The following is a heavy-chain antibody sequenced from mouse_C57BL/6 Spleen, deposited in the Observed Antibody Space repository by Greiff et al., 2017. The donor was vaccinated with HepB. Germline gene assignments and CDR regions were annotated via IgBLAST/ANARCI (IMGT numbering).Heavy chain of an antibody. V-gene: IGHV1-5*01. D-gene: IGHD1-1*01. Sequence: VQLQQSGTVLARPGASVKMSCKTSGYTFTSYWMHWVKQRPGQGLEWIGAIYPGNSDTSYNQKFKGKAKLTAVTSASTAYMELSSLTNEDSAVYFYTRVTTVVDWFAYWGQGTLVTVSA. CDR2: IYPGNSDT. J-gene: IGHJ3*01. CDR1: GYTFTSYW. CDR3: TRVTTVVDWFAY.